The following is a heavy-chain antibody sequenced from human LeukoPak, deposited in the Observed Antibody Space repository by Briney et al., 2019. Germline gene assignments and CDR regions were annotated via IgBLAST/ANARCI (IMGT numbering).Heavy chain of an antibody. Sequence: AGGSLRLSCAASGFTFSSYAMSWVRQAPGKGLEWISGISGSGGNIFYADSVKGRFTISRDNSKNTLYVQMNSLRAEDTAVYYCAKDWNYGGNSAPDAFDIWGQGTMVTVSS. CDR2: ISGSGGNI. CDR1: GFTFSSYA. CDR3: AKDWNYGGNSAPDAFDI. D-gene: IGHD4-23*01. J-gene: IGHJ3*02. V-gene: IGHV3-23*01.